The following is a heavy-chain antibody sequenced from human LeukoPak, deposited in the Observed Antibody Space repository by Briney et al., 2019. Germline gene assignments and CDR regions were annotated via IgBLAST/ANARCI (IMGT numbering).Heavy chain of an antibody. CDR2: IYYSGST. Sequence: SQTLSLTCTVSGGSISSGDYYWSWIRQPPGKGLEWIGYIYYSGSTYYNPSLKSRVTISVDTSKNQFSLKLSSVTAADTAVYYCARDLRHCYGSGSYYDYFDYWGQGTLVTVSS. J-gene: IGHJ4*02. CDR1: GGSISSGDYY. CDR3: ARDLRHCYGSGSYYDYFDY. D-gene: IGHD3-10*01. V-gene: IGHV4-30-4*01.